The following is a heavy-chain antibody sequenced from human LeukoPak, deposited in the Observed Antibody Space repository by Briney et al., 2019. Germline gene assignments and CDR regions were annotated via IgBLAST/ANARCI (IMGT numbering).Heavy chain of an antibody. CDR2: INPNSGGT. CDR1: GYTFTGYY. V-gene: IGHV1-2*04. J-gene: IGHJ4*02. D-gene: IGHD6-19*01. CDR3: ARVSAGYSSGWYDY. Sequence: ASVKVSCKASGYTFTGYYMHWVRQAPGQGLEWMGWINPNSGGTNYAQKFQGWVTMTRDTSISTAYMELSRLRSDDTAVYYCARVSAGYSSGWYDYGGQETLFPVSS.